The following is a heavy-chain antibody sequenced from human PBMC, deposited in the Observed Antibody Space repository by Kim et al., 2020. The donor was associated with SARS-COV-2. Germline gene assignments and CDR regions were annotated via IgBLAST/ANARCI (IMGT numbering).Heavy chain of an antibody. CDR1: GGSFSGYY. CDR2: INHSGST. CDR3: ARGITMVRGVICDY. V-gene: IGHV4-34*01. J-gene: IGHJ4*02. D-gene: IGHD3-10*01. Sequence: SETLSLTCAVYGGSFSGYYWSWIRQPPGKGLEWIGEINHSGSTNYNPSLKSRVTISVDTSKNQFSLKLSSVTAADTAVYYCARGITMVRGVICDYWGQGTLVTVSS.